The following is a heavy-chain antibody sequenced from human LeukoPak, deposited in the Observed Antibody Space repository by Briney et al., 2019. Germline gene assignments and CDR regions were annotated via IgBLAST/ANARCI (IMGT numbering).Heavy chain of an antibody. CDR2: INPNSGGT. V-gene: IGHV1-2*02. D-gene: IGHD2-2*01. Sequence: ASVRVSCKASGYTFTGYYMHWVPQAPGQGLEWMGWINPNSGGTNYAQKFQGRVTMTRDTSISTAYMELSRLRSDDTAVYYCARDEGYCSSTSCYDYFQHWGQGTLVTVSS. CDR3: ARDEGYCSSTSCYDYFQH. J-gene: IGHJ1*01. CDR1: GYTFTGYY.